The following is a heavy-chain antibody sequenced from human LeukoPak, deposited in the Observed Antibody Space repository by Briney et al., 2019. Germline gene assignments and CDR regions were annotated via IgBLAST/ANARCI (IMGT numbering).Heavy chain of an antibody. D-gene: IGHD3-10*01. CDR3: ARDRGSDY. CDR2: ISGDGSST. V-gene: IGHV3-74*01. CDR1: GFTFSNYW. Sequence: GGSLRLSCAASGFTFSNYWMHWVRQTPGKGLVWVSRISGDGSSTKFADSVKGRFAISRDNAKNTLYLQMNSLRVEDTAVYYCARDRGSDYWGQGTLVTVSS. J-gene: IGHJ4*02.